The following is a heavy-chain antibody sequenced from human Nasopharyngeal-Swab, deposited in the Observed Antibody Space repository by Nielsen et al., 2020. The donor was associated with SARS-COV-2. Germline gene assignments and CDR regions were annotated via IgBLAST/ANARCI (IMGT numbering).Heavy chain of an antibody. D-gene: IGHD6-19*01. CDR3: ARGPDNSGFYAFPF. Sequence: SETLSLTCTVSGGSISSYYWSWIRQPAGKGLEWIGRIYTSGNTSYNPSLKSRVTMSVDTSKNQFSLKLTSVTAADTAVYYCARGPDNSGFYAFPFWGQGILVTVSS. CDR1: GGSISSYY. J-gene: IGHJ4*02. CDR2: IYTSGNT. V-gene: IGHV4-4*07.